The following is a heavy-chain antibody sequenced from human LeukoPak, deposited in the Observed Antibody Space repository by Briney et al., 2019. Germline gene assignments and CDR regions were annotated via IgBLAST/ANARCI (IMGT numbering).Heavy chain of an antibody. D-gene: IGHD3-10*01. CDR2: MNPNSGNT. V-gene: IGHV1-8*03. Sequence: GASVKVSCKASGYTFTSYDINWVRQATGQGLEWMGWMNPNSGNTGYAQKFQGRVTITRNTSISTAYMELSSLRSEDTAVYYCARGLRFQGTMYYYYYYMDVWGKGTTVTVSS. CDR1: GYTFTSYD. J-gene: IGHJ6*03. CDR3: ARGLRFQGTMYYYYYYMDV.